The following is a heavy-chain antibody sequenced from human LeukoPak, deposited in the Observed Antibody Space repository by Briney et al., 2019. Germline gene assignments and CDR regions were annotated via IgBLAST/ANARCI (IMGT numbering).Heavy chain of an antibody. CDR2: MNPNSCNT. Sequence: ASVTVSCQASGYTFTSYDINWVRQATGQGLEWMGWMNPNSCNTGYAQKFQGRVTMTRNTSISTAYMELSSLRSEDTAVYYCARKKIVVVPAAPALYYYYGMDVWGQGTTVTVSS. CDR1: GYTFTSYD. CDR3: ARKKIVVVPAAPALYYYYGMDV. J-gene: IGHJ6*02. V-gene: IGHV1-8*01. D-gene: IGHD2-2*01.